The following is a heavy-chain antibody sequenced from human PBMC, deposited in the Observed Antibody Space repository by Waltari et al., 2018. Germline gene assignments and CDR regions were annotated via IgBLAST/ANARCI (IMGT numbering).Heavy chain of an antibody. CDR1: GFSLSNARMG. CDR3: ARILGVVGVAGTLGLDY. V-gene: IGHV2-26*01. CDR2: IFSNDEK. Sequence: QVTLKESGPVLVQPTETLTLTCTVSGFSLSNARMGVRWIRQPPGKALEWLAHIFSNDEKSYSTSLKSRLTISKDTSKSQVVLTMTNMDPVDTATYYCARILGVVGVAGTLGLDYWGQGTLVTVSS. J-gene: IGHJ4*02. D-gene: IGHD6-19*01.